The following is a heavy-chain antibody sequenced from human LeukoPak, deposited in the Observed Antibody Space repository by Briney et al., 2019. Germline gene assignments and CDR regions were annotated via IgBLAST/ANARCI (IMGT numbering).Heavy chain of an antibody. D-gene: IGHD5/OR15-5a*01. J-gene: IGHJ4*02. Sequence: GGSLRLSCAASGFTVSSHDMSWVRQPPGKGLEWVSVIYMGGTTYYADSVKGRFTISRHNSKNTLYLQMNSLRTEDTAVYYCASGSRFDYWGQGTLVTVSS. CDR2: IYMGGTT. CDR3: ASGSRFDY. V-gene: IGHV3-53*04. CDR1: GFTVSSHD.